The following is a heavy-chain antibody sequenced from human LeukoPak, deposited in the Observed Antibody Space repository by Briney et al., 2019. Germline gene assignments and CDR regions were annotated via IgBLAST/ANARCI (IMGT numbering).Heavy chain of an antibody. D-gene: IGHD2-8*01. Sequence: GGSLRLSCAASGFYLGNHGMHWVRQAPGKGLEWVAIIYSDGVNKYCADSVKGRFTISRDTSKNTLFLEMEGLSTEDTAVYYCARHRASVFEGYMDVWGKGATVSVSS. CDR3: ARHRASVFEGYMDV. V-gene: IGHV3-33*01. CDR2: IYSDGVNK. J-gene: IGHJ6*03. CDR1: GFYLGNHG.